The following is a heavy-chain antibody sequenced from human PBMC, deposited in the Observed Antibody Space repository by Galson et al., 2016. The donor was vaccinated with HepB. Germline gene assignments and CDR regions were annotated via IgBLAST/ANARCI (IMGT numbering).Heavy chain of an antibody. J-gene: IGHJ6*02. CDR3: ALTEESWSGSEYDFFMDV. D-gene: IGHD3-3*01. Sequence: SVKVSCKASGYTFTSYDINWVRQATGQGLEWMGWISPYNGNTNYAQNLQGRVTMTTDTSTSTAYMELRSLRSDDTAVYYCALTEESWSGSEYDFFMDVWGQGTTVTVSS. V-gene: IGHV1-18*01. CDR1: GYTFTSYD. CDR2: ISPYNGNT.